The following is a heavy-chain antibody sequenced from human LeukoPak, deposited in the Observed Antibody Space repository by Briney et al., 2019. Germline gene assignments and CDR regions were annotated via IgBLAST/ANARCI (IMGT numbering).Heavy chain of an antibody. Sequence: GTSLRLSCTASGYTFSDYGMHWVRQAPGKGLEWLSVISYSGVVKFYADSVKGRFTISRDNSKNTLYLQMNSLRAEDTAVYYCVAAGFDYWGQGTLVTVSS. V-gene: IGHV3-33*08. J-gene: IGHJ4*02. CDR3: VAAGFDY. CDR2: ISYSGVVK. CDR1: GYTFSDYG.